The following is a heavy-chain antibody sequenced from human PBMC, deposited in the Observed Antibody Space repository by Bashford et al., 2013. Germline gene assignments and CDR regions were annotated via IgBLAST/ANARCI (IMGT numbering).Heavy chain of an antibody. CDR2: INPSGGST. J-gene: IGHJ5*02. CDR1: GYTFTSYG. D-gene: IGHD6-19*01. Sequence: VASVKVSCKASGYTFTSYGISWVRQAPGQGLEWMGWINPSGGSTSYAQKFQGWVTMTRDTSISTAYMELSRLRSDDTAVYYCARVQPGSSGSYNWFDPWGQGTLVTVSS. V-gene: IGHV1-2*04. CDR3: ARVQPGSSGSYNWFDP.